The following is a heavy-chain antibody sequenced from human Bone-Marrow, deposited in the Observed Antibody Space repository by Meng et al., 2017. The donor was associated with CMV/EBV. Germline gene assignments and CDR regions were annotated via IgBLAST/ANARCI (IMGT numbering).Heavy chain of an antibody. CDR2: ISSSSSYI. CDR3: ARGGASALVVPAAIDY. J-gene: IGHJ4*02. CDR1: GFTFSSYS. Sequence: GGSLRLSCAASGFTFSSYSMNWVRQAPGKGLEWVSSISSSSSYIYYADSVKGRFTISRDNAKNSLYLQMNSLRAEDTAVYYCARGGASALVVPAAIDYWGQGTRVTGSS. D-gene: IGHD2-2*01. V-gene: IGHV3-21*01.